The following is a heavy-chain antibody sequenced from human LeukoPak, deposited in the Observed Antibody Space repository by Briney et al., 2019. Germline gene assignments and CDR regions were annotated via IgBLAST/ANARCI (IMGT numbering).Heavy chain of an antibody. V-gene: IGHV1-58*02. CDR2: IFVGSGNT. D-gene: IGHD1-14*01. CDR3: AAENPIAGYAFDI. CDR1: GFTFTSSA. Sequence: ASVKVSCKASGFTFTSSAMQWVRQARGQRLEGIGWIFVGSGNTNYAQKFQERVTITRDMSTSTAYMELSSLRSEDTAVYYCAAENPIAGYAFDIWGQGTMVTVSS. J-gene: IGHJ3*02.